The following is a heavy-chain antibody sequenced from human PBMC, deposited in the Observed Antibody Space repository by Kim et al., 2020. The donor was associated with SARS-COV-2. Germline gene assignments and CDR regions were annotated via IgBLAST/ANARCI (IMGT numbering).Heavy chain of an antibody. CDR2: ISSSSSYI. Sequence: GGSLRLSCAASGFTFSSYSMNWVRQAPGKGLEWVSSISSSSSYIYYADSVKGRFTISRDNAKNSLYLQMNSLRAEDTAVYYCARAFGHQWLVPIYHAPYDAFDIWGQGTMVTVSS. D-gene: IGHD6-19*01. CDR3: ARAFGHQWLVPIYHAPYDAFDI. J-gene: IGHJ3*02. CDR1: GFTFSSYS. V-gene: IGHV3-21*01.